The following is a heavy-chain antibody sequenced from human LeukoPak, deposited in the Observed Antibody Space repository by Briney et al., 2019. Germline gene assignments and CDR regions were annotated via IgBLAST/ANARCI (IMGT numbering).Heavy chain of an antibody. J-gene: IGHJ6*03. CDR2: IYPGDSDT. D-gene: IGHD5-18*01. CDR1: GYSFTSYW. Sequence: GESLKISCKGSGYSFTSYWIGWVRQLPGKGLEWMGIIYPGDSDTRYSPSFQGQVTISADKSISTAYLQWSSLRAEDTAVYYCARVDSYGYYYNYMDVWGEGTTVTISS. CDR3: ARVDSYGYYYNYMDV. V-gene: IGHV5-51*01.